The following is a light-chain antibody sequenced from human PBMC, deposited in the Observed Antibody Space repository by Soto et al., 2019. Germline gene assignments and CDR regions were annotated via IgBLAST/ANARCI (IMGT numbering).Light chain of an antibody. Sequence: EIVLTQSPGTLSLSPGERATLSCRASQSVSPYLAWYQHKPGQAPRLLIYGASSRATGIPDRFSGSGSGTDFTLTISRLEPEDFAVYYCQKYGSSPPVTFGPGTKVDIK. CDR3: QKYGSSPPVT. V-gene: IGKV3-20*01. CDR2: GAS. CDR1: QSVSPY. J-gene: IGKJ3*01.